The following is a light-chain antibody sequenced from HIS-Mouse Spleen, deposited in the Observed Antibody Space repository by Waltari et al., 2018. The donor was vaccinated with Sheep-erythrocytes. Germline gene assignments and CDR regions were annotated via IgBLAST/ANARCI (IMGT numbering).Light chain of an antibody. V-gene: IGLV1-47*01. CDR2: RNN. CDR3: AAWDDSLSGRV. Sequence: QSVLTQPPSASGTPGQRVTISCSGSSPTIGSNAVSWYPPLPGPAPKLLIYRNNQRPSGVPDRFSGSKSGTSASLAISGLRSEDEADYYCAAWDDSLSGRVFGGGTKLTVL. J-gene: IGLJ2*01. CDR1: SPTIGSNA.